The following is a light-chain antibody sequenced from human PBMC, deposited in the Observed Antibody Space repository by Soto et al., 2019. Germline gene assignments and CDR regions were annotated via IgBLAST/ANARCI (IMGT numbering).Light chain of an antibody. CDR2: EAS. J-gene: IGKJ1*01. Sequence: EIVLTQSPATLSLSPGERATLSCRANQDIGTYLPWYHQRPGQTPRRLIYEASNRDAGIPPRFSGSGSGADFTLTISNLEAEDSGVYYCQQRGSWPPTWTFGQGTKVEIK. V-gene: IGKV3-11*01. CDR3: QQRGSWPPTWT. CDR1: QDIGTY.